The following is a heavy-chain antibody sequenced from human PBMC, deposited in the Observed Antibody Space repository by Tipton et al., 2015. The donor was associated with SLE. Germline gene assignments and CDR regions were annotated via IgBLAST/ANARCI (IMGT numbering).Heavy chain of an antibody. V-gene: IGHV4-59*08. D-gene: IGHD6-6*01. Sequence: LRLSCTVSGGSISSYYWSWIRQPPGKGLEWIGYIYYSGSTNYNPSLKSRVTISVDTSKNQFSLNLSSVTAADTAVYYCARAPVAARPEGVFDYWGQGTLVTVSS. CDR3: ARAPVAARPEGVFDY. J-gene: IGHJ4*02. CDR1: GGSISSYY. CDR2: IYYSGST.